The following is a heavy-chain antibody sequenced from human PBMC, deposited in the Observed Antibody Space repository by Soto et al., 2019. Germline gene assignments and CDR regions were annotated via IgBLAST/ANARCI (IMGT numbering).Heavy chain of an antibody. D-gene: IGHD3-22*01. CDR3: ARSRYDGSGTPFDH. V-gene: IGHV3-74*01. J-gene: IGHJ4*02. CDR2: ISGDGSST. Sequence: EVQLVESGGGLVQPGGSLRVSCAASGFTFSSYWMHWVRQVPGKGLVWVSRISGDGSSTSYADAVRGRFTSSRDNAKNSLYRQMSGLRAEGTALYYCARSRYDGSGTPFDHWGQGALVTVSA. CDR1: GFTFSSYW.